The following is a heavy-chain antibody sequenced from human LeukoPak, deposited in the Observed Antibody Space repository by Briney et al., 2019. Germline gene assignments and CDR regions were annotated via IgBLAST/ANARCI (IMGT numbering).Heavy chain of an antibody. V-gene: IGHV1-2*02. CDR3: ARDQSSSWPIRKYYFDY. CDR2: INPNSGGT. D-gene: IGHD6-13*01. CDR1: GYTFTGYY. J-gene: IGHJ4*02. Sequence: ASVKVSCKASGYTFTGYYMHWVRQAPGQGLEWMGWINPNSGGTNYAQKFQGRVTMTRDTSISTAYMELSRPRSDDTAVYYCARDQSSSWPIRKYYFDYWGQGTLVTVSS.